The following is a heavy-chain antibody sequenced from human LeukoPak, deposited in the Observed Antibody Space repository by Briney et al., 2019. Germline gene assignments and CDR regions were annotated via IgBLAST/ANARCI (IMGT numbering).Heavy chain of an antibody. V-gene: IGHV3-23*01. D-gene: IGHD5-18*01. Sequence: PGRSLRLSCAASGFTFSNYAMHWVRQAPGKGLEWVSAISGSGGSTYYADSVKGRFTISRDNSKNTLYLQMNSLRAEDTAVYYCATTWIQLWVGVDYWGQGTLVTVSS. J-gene: IGHJ4*02. CDR3: ATTWIQLWVGVDY. CDR2: ISGSGGST. CDR1: GFTFSNYA.